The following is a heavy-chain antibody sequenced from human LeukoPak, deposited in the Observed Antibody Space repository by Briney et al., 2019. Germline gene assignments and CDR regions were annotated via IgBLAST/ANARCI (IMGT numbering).Heavy chain of an antibody. CDR2: INPNSGGT. V-gene: IGHV1-2*02. Sequence: GASVKVSCKASGYTFTGYYMHWVRQAPGQGLEWMGWINPNSGGTNYAQKFQGRVTMTRDTSISTAYMELSGLRSDDTAVYYCAREQLGYCSGGSCVAPFDPWGQGTLVTVSS. CDR1: GYTFTGYY. J-gene: IGHJ5*02. CDR3: AREQLGYCSGGSCVAPFDP. D-gene: IGHD2-15*01.